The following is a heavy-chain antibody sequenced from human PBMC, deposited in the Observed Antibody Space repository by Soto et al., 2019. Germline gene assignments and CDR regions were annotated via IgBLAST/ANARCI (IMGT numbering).Heavy chain of an antibody. J-gene: IGHJ4*02. CDR3: ARDWDVDIVATITGY. CDR1: GYTFTSYG. CDR2: ISAYNGNT. V-gene: IGHV1-18*01. Sequence: ASVKVSCKASGYTFTSYGISWVRQAPGQGLEWMGWISAYNGNTNYAQKLQGRVTMTTDTSTSTAYIELRSLRSDDTAVYYCARDWDVDIVATITGYWGQGTLVTVSS. D-gene: IGHD5-12*01.